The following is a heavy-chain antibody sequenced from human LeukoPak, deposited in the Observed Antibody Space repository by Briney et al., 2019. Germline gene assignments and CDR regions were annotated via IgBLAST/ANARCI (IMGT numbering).Heavy chain of an antibody. CDR2: IIPIFGTA. J-gene: IGHJ6*03. V-gene: IGHV1-69*01. D-gene: IGHD2-2*01. Sequence: SVKVSCKASGGTFSSYAISWVRQAPGQGLEWMGGIIPIFGTANYAQKFQGRVTITADESTSTAYMELSSLRSEDTAVYYCASASSPADIVVAAADQYYYYYMDVWGKGTTVTVSS. CDR1: GGTFSSYA. CDR3: ASASSPADIVVAAADQYYYYYMDV.